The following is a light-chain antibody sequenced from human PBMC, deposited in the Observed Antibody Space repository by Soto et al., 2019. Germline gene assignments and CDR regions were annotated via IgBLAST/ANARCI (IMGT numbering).Light chain of an antibody. CDR3: QQSFSPLPIT. J-gene: IGKJ5*01. Sequence: DIQMSQSPSSLSASVGDRVTITCRACQNIFNYVNWYQQKPGKAPRLLIFTASSLRSGVPSRFSGSGSGTDFTLTINTLQSEDFATYVCQQSFSPLPITFGQGTRLEIK. V-gene: IGKV1-39*01. CDR1: QNIFNY. CDR2: TAS.